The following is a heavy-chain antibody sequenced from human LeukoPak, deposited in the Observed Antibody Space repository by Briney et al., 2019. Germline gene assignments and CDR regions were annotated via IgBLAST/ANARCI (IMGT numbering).Heavy chain of an antibody. V-gene: IGHV4-39*07. Sequence: SETLSLTCTVSGGSISSGSYYWGWIRQPPGKGLEWIGSIYYSGSTYYNPSLKSRVTISVDTSKSQFSLKLSSVTAADTAVYYCARDWYYYDSSGYLGGYWGQGTLVTVSS. D-gene: IGHD3-22*01. CDR2: IYYSGST. CDR3: ARDWYYYDSSGYLGGY. J-gene: IGHJ4*02. CDR1: GGSISSGSYY.